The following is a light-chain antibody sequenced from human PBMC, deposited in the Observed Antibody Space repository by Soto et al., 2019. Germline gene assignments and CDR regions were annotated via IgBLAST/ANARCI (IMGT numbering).Light chain of an antibody. Sequence: ERVMTQSPATLSVSPGERATLSCRASQSVSSNLAWYQQKPGQAPRLLIYGASTRATGIPARFSGSGSGTELTLTISSLQSEDFAVYYCQQYNNWPRTFGQGTKVDIK. CDR3: QQYNNWPRT. CDR2: GAS. J-gene: IGKJ1*01. V-gene: IGKV3-15*01. CDR1: QSVSSN.